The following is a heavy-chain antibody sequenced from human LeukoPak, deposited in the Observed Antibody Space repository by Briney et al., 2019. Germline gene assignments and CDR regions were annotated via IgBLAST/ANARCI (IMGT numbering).Heavy chain of an antibody. CDR3: ARLGMGAPYYFDH. V-gene: IGHV4-61*02. J-gene: IGHJ4*02. CDR2: INTSGST. D-gene: IGHD1-26*01. CDR1: GGSISSLTYY. Sequence: SETLSLTCTVSGGSISSLTYYWSWIRQPAGKGLDWIGRINTSGSTNYNPSLKSRVTISVDTSKNQFSLRLSSVTAADTAVYYCARLGMGAPYYFDHWARESWSPSPQ.